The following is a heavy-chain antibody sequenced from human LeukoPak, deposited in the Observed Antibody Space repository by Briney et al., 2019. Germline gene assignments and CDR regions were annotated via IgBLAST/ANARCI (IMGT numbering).Heavy chain of an antibody. CDR1: GFTFSNYE. CDR2: ISTSGSLI. V-gene: IGHV3-48*03. Sequence: GGSLRLSRAASGFTFSNYEMNWVRQAPGKGLEWVSFISTSGSLIYYADSVKGRFTISRDNAKNSLFLHMNSLRAEDTAVYYCPRVSGLGWHFDYWGQGTLVTVSS. CDR3: PRVSGLGWHFDY. D-gene: IGHD1-26*01. J-gene: IGHJ4*02.